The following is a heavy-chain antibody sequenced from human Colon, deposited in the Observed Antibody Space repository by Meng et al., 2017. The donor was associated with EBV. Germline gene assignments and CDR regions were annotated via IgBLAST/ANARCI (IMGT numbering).Heavy chain of an antibody. CDR2: IYYSEST. J-gene: IGHJ5*02. Sequence: HARPQGSGPGLVKASQARTLTCTVSGGSIGMYYWSWIRQPPGKGLEWIEYIYYSESTNYNPSLKSRVTISVDTSKNQFSLKLSSVTAADTAVYYCARHFINWFDPWGQGTLVTVSS. V-gene: IGHV4-59*08. CDR1: GGSIGMYY. CDR3: ARHFINWFDP.